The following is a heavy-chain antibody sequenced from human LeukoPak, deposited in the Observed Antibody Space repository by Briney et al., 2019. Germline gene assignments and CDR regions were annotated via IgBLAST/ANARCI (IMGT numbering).Heavy chain of an antibody. CDR3: ARDRAVVVPAAISDGGWFDP. V-gene: IGHV3-48*04. CDR1: GFTFSSYA. J-gene: IGHJ5*02. CDR2: ISSSGSTI. D-gene: IGHD2-2*02. Sequence: GGSLRLSCAASGFTFSSYAMSWVRQAPGKGLEWVSYISSSGSTIYYADSVKGRFTISRDNAKNSLYLQMNSLRAEDTAVYYCARDRAVVVPAAISDGGWFDPWGQGTLVTVSS.